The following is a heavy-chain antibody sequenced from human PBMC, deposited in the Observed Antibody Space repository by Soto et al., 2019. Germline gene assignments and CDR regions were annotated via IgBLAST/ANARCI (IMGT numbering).Heavy chain of an antibody. CDR2: MSGSGDNT. CDR1: GFTFSDHA. D-gene: IGHD4-17*01. V-gene: IGHV3-23*01. CDR3: ARVPESTVTAQFDY. Sequence: EVQLLESGGGLVQPGGSLRLSCAVSGFTFSDHAMSWVRRAPGKGLEWVSAMSGSGDNTYYADSVKGRFTISRDNSKNTLYLQMNGLRAEDTALYYCARVPESTVTAQFDYWGQGTLVTVSS. J-gene: IGHJ4*02.